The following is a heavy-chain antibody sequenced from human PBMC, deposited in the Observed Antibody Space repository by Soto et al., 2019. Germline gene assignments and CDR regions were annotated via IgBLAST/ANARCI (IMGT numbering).Heavy chain of an antibody. V-gene: IGHV5-10-1*01. CDR1: GYIFTNYW. J-gene: IGHJ1*01. Sequence: GESLKISCKASGYIFTNYWISWVRQMPGKGLEWMGRIDPSSDSYTNYSPSFQGHVTTSAAKSVTTVYLQWSSLKPSDTHTYFWARRGSSVWPDYHWCQGALVTVSS. CDR3: ARRGSSVWPDYH. CDR2: IDPSSDSYT. D-gene: IGHD5-12*01.